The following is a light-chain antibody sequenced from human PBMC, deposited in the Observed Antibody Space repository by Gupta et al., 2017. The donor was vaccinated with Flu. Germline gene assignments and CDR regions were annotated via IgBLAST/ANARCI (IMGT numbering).Light chain of an antibody. Sequence: ETVLTQSPATLSFSPGERATLSCGASQSLGRNYLAWYQQRPGLAPRLLIYDAFNRATGIPDRFSGSGSGTDFTLTISRLEPEDFAVYYCQQDDHSPRTFGQGTEVEIK. J-gene: IGKJ1*01. CDR2: DAF. V-gene: IGKV3D-20*01. CDR3: QQDDHSPRT. CDR1: QSLGRNY.